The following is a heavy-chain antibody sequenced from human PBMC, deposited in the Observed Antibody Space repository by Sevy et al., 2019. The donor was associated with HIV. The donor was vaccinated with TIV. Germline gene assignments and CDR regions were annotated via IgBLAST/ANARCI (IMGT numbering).Heavy chain of an antibody. D-gene: IGHD2-15*01. J-gene: IGHJ4*02. CDR3: ARERVYCSGGSCYRDFLDY. CDR1: GYTFTSYG. CDR2: ISAYNGNT. Sequence: ASVKVSCKASGYTFTSYGISWVRQAPGQGLEWMGWISAYNGNTNYAQKLQGRVTMTPDTSPSTAYMGLRSLGSDDTAVYYCARERVYCSGGSCYRDFLDYWGQGTLVTVSS. V-gene: IGHV1-18*01.